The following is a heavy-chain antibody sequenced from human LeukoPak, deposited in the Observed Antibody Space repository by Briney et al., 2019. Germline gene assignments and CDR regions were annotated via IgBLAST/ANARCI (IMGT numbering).Heavy chain of an antibody. CDR2: INSNSGGT. D-gene: IGHD3-22*01. J-gene: IGHJ4*02. CDR1: GYTFTGYY. Sequence: ASVKVSCKASGYTFTGYYMHWVRQAPAQGLEWMGWINSNSGGTNYAQKFQGRVTMTRDTSISTAYMELSRLRSDDTAVYYCARVAHYYDSSGYSYFDYWGQGTLVTVSS. V-gene: IGHV1-2*02. CDR3: ARVAHYYDSSGYSYFDY.